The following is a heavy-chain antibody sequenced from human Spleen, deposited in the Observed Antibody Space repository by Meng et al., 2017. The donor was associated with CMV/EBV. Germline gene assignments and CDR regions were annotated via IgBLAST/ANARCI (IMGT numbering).Heavy chain of an antibody. V-gene: IGHV4-59*01. Sequence: SETLSLTCTVSGGSISSYYWTWIRQPPGKGLEWIAYIYYSGSTNYNPSLKSRVTISVDTSKNQFSLKLSSVTAADTAVYYCARGGVNYDFWSGPSRFDYWGQGTLVTVSS. CDR2: IYYSGST. CDR1: GGSISSYY. J-gene: IGHJ4*02. CDR3: ARGGVNYDFWSGPSRFDY. D-gene: IGHD3-3*01.